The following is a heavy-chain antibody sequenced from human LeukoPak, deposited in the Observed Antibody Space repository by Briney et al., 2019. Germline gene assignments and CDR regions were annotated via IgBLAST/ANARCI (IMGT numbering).Heavy chain of an antibody. CDR1: GFTFSSYW. D-gene: IGHD3-10*01. V-gene: IGHV3-74*01. CDR3: AKGYRRGLLAFDI. CDR2: INSDGSST. J-gene: IGHJ3*02. Sequence: GGSLRLSCAASGFTFSSYWMHWVRHAPGKGLVWVSRINSDGSSTSYADSVKGRFTISRDNAKNSLYLQMNSLRAEDTALYYCAKGYRRGLLAFDIWGQGTMVTVPS.